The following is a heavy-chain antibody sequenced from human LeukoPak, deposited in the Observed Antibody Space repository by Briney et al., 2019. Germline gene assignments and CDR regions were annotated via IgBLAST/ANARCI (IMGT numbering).Heavy chain of an antibody. CDR1: GGSISSYY. Sequence: SETLSLTCTVSGGSISSYYWSWIRQPPGKGLEWIACISYSRSTKYNPSLKSRVTISVDTSKNQLSLKLSSVTAADTAVYYCAREPGFDSSGYLNWFDPWGQGTLVTVSS. J-gene: IGHJ5*02. D-gene: IGHD3-22*01. V-gene: IGHV4-59*01. CDR2: ISYSRST. CDR3: AREPGFDSSGYLNWFDP.